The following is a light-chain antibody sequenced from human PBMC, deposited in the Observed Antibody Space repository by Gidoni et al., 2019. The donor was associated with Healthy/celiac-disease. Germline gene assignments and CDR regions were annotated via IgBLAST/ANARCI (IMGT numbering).Light chain of an antibody. CDR1: SSNIGSNT. CDR3: AAWDDSLNAVV. CDR2: SNN. Sequence: QSVLTQPPSPSGTPGQRVTISCSGSSSNIGSNTVNWYQQPPGTAPKLLIYSNNQRPSGVPDRFSGSKSGTSASLAISGLQSEDEADYYCAAWDDSLNAVVFGGGTKLTVL. J-gene: IGLJ2*01. V-gene: IGLV1-44*01.